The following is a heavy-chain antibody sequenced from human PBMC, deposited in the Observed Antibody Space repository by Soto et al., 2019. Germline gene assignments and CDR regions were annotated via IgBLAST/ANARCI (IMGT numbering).Heavy chain of an antibody. D-gene: IGHD2-15*01. CDR2: ISSSSSTI. V-gene: IGHV3-48*02. J-gene: IGHJ6*02. CDR1: GFTFSSYS. Sequence: GGSLRLSCAASGFTFSSYSMNWVRQAPGKGLEWVSYISSSSSTIYYADSVKGRFTISRDNAKNSLYLQMNSLRDEDTAVYYCARAGYEVVAATGEVLLRDGLMDVWGQGTTVTVSS. CDR3: ARAGYEVVAATGEVLLRDGLMDV.